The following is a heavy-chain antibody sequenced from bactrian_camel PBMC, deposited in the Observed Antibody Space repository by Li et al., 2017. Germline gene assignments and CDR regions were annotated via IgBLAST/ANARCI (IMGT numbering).Heavy chain of an antibody. D-gene: IGHD1*01. CDR3: AARHCDAYEYNY. J-gene: IGHJ4*01. CDR1: GHPFTTCE. CDR2: IRSSDGTI. Sequence: VQLVESGGGSVQAGGSLKLSCVASGHPFTTCEMGWHRQAPGMARELVSSIRSSDGTIKYADSVKDRFTISQDKASNKITLYLQMDSLKTEDTAKYYCAARHCDAYEYNYWGQGTQVTVS. V-gene: IGHV3S68*01.